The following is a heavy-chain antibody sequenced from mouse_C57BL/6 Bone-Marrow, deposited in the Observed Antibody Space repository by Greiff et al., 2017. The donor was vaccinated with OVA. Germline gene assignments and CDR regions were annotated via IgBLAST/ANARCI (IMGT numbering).Heavy chain of an antibody. V-gene: IGHV1-42*01. CDR2: INPSTGGT. CDR3: ASQYYGSAYFDY. D-gene: IGHD1-1*01. J-gene: IGHJ2*01. CDR1: GYSFTGYY. Sequence: EVQLQQSGPELVKPGASVKISCKASGYSFTGYYMNWVKQSPEKSLEWIGEINPSTGGTTYNQKFKAKATLTVDKSSSTAYMQLKSLTAEDSAVYFCASQYYGSAYFDYWGQGTTLTVSS.